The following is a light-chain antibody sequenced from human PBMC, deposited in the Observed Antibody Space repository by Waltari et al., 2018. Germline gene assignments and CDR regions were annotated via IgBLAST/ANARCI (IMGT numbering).Light chain of an antibody. J-gene: IGLJ2*01. V-gene: IGLV2-14*03. CDR3: SSYTSSSILQ. CDR1: SRDVGGYNS. Sequence: QSALTQPASVSGSHGQSITISCTGTSRDVGGYNSVSWYQQHPGKAPKLMIYDVSHRPSGCANRFSGSKAGNTASLTISGLQAEDEADYYCSSYTSSSILQVGGGTKLTVL. CDR2: DVS.